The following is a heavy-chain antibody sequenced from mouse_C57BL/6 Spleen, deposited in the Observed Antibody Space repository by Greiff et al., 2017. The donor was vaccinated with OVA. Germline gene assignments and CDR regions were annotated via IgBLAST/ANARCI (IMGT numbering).Heavy chain of an antibody. Sequence: QVQLQQSGAELVRPGASVTLSCKASGYTFTDYEMHWVKQTPVHGLEWIGAIDPETGGTAYNQKFKGKAILTADKSSSTAYMELRSLTSEDSAVYYCTRGGLSYWYFDVWGTGTTVTFSS. CDR3: TRGGLSYWYFDV. CDR1: GYTFTDYE. V-gene: IGHV1-15*01. D-gene: IGHD2-4*01. J-gene: IGHJ1*03. CDR2: IDPETGGT.